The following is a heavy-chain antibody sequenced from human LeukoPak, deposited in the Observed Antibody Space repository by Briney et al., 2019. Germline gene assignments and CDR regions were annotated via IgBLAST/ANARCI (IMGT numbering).Heavy chain of an antibody. CDR3: ARGGWLLIWFDP. D-gene: IGHD3-9*01. CDR1: GGSISSSSYY. Sequence: SETLSLTCTVSGGSISSSSYYWGWIRQPPGKGLEWIGSIYYSGSTYYNPSLKSRVTISVDTSKNQFSLKLSSVTAADTAVYYCARGGWLLIWFDPWGQGTLVTVSS. CDR2: IYYSGST. J-gene: IGHJ5*02. V-gene: IGHV4-39*01.